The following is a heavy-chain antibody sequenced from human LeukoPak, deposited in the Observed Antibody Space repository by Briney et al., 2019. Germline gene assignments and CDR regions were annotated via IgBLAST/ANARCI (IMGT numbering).Heavy chain of an antibody. J-gene: IGHJ3*02. CDR1: GFTFTSSA. D-gene: IGHD5-18*01. CDR3: AAVQYSSDAFDI. CDR2: IVVGSGNT. Sequence: GASVKVSCKASGFTFTSSAMQWVRQARGQRLEWIGWIVVGSGNTNYAQKFQERVTITRDMSTSTAYMELSSLRSEDTAVYYCAAVQYSSDAFDIWGQGTMVTVSS. V-gene: IGHV1-58*02.